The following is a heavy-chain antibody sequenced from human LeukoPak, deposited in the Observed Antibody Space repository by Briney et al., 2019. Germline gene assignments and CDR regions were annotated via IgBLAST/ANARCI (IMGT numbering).Heavy chain of an antibody. D-gene: IGHD3-22*01. V-gene: IGHV3-21*01. J-gene: IGHJ4*02. CDR2: ISSSSSYT. CDR3: ARYYYDSSGYFRCDH. CDR1: GFTFINYS. Sequence: GGSVRLSCAASGFTFINYSMNCVRQPPGKGLEWVSSISSSSSYTNYVDSVKGRFTISRDNARNSPYLQMNSLRAEDTAVYYCARYYYDSSGYFRCDHWGQGTLVTVSS.